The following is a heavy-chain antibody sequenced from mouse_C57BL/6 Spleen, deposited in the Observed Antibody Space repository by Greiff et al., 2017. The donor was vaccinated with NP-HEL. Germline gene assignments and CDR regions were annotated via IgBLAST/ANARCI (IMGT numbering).Heavy chain of an antibody. CDR2: IDPANGNT. J-gene: IGHJ3*01. V-gene: IGHV14-3*01. CDR1: GFNFKNTY. D-gene: IGHD2-4*01. Sequence: VQLQQSVAELVRPGASVKLSCTASGFNFKNTYMHWVKQRPEQGLEWIGRIDPANGNTKYAPKFQGKATITADTSSNTAYLQLSSLTSEDTAIYYCANDYVAYWGQGTLVTVSA. CDR3: ANDYVAY.